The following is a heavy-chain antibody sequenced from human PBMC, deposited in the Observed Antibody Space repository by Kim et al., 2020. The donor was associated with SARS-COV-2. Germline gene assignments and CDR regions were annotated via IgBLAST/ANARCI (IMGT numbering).Heavy chain of an antibody. D-gene: IGHD3-3*01. CDR2: INHSGST. Sequence: SETLSLTCAVYGGSFSGYYWSWIRQPPGKGLEWIGEINHSGSTNYNPSLKSRVTISVDTSKNQFSLKLSSVTAADTAVYYCAGQRRVITIFGVVARGGFDPWGPGTLVTVSS. CDR1: GGSFSGYY. CDR3: AGQRRVITIFGVVARGGFDP. V-gene: IGHV4-34*01. J-gene: IGHJ5*02.